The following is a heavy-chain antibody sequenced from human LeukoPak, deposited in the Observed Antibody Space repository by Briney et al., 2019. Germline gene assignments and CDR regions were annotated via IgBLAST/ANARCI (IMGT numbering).Heavy chain of an antibody. CDR3: ARQGYLYYFDY. D-gene: IGHD1-1*01. CDR1: GGSISSYY. Sequence: SETLSLTCTVSGGSISSYYWSWIRQPPGKGLEWIGYIYHSGSTYYNPSLKSRVTISVDRSKNQFSLKLSSVTAADTAVYYCARQGYLYYFDYWGQGTLVTVSS. CDR2: IYHSGST. V-gene: IGHV4-59*08. J-gene: IGHJ4*02.